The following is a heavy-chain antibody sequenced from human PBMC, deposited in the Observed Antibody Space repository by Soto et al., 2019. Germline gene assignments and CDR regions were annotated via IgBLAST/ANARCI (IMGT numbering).Heavy chain of an antibody. CDR3: ARMGSSWAKNWFDP. V-gene: IGHV5-10-1*01. D-gene: IGHD6-13*01. J-gene: IGHJ5*02. Sequence: LGESLKISCKGSGSRFTSYWISWVRQMPGKGLEWMGRIDPSDSYTNYSPAFQGHVTISADKSISTAYLQWSSLKASDTAMYYCARMGSSWAKNWFDPWGQGTLVTVSS. CDR1: GSRFTSYW. CDR2: IDPSDSYT.